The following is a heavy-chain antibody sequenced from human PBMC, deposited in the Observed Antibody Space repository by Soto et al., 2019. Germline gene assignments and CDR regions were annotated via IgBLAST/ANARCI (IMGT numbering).Heavy chain of an antibody. J-gene: IGHJ4*02. Sequence: EVQLVGSGGGLVKPGGSLRLSCAASGLTFTNAWMRWVRQAPGKGLEWVGRIKSNTDGGSTDYAAPVKGRFTISRDDSKNTVYLQINGLKTQDTAVYYCSTELRWEESSDYWGQGALVTVSS. V-gene: IGHV3-15*01. CDR3: STELRWEESSDY. D-gene: IGHD1-26*01. CDR1: GLTFTNAW. CDR2: IKSNTDGGST.